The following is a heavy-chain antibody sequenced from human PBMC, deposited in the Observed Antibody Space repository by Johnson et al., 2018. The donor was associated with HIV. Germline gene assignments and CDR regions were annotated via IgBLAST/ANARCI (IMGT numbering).Heavy chain of an antibody. CDR1: GFSFSSYA. J-gene: IGHJ3*02. V-gene: IGHV3-23*04. CDR2: ISGSGVST. Sequence: VQLVESGGGVVRPGGSLRLSCAASGFSFSSYALTWVRQAPGKGLEWVSGISGSGVSTYYADSVKGRFTISRDNSKDPLFLQMDRLRPEDTAVYYCANLLFLQWLAPDDGFDIWGQGTMVTVSS. D-gene: IGHD3-3*01. CDR3: ANLLFLQWLAPDDGFDI.